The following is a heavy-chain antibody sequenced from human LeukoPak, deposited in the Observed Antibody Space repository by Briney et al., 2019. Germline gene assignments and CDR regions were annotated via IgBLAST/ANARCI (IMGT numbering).Heavy chain of an antibody. V-gene: IGHV3-7*01. D-gene: IGHD3-3*01. Sequence: PGGSLRLSCAASGFTFSGYWMTWVRQAPGKGLEWVANLRPDGSDKYYADSVKGRFTISRDYAKNSLYLQMNGLRADDTAIYYCARDAYDDASESWGQGTLVTVSS. J-gene: IGHJ5*02. CDR2: LRPDGSDK. CDR3: ARDAYDDASES. CDR1: GFTFSGYW.